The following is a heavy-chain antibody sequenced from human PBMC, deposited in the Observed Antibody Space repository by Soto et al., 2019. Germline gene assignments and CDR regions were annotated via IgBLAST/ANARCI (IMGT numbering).Heavy chain of an antibody. CDR1: GFTFSSYD. Sequence: EVQLAESGGGMVQPGGSLRLSCVASGFTFSSYDMHWVRQAPGKGLEYVSSISSNGGTTYYGNSAKGRFTISRDNSKNTLYLQMGRLRAEDMAVYYCVRRVSGNYDYWGQGTRVTVSS. J-gene: IGHJ4*02. CDR3: VRRVSGNYDY. V-gene: IGHV3-64*01. CDR2: ISSNGGTT. D-gene: IGHD1-7*01.